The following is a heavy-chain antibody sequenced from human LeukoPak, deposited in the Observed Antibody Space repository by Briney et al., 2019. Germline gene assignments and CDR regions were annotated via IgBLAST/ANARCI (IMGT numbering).Heavy chain of an antibody. V-gene: IGHV4-39*01. CDR2: IYYSGST. CDR1: GGSFSGYY. D-gene: IGHD3-22*01. J-gene: IGHJ5*02. Sequence: SETLSLTCAVYGGSFSGYYWGWIRQPPGKGLEWIGSIYYSGSTYYNPSLKSRVTISVDTSKNQFSLKLSSVTAADTAVYYCARHSREEYYYDSSGYSSWGQGTLVTVSS. CDR3: ARHSREEYYYDSSGYSS.